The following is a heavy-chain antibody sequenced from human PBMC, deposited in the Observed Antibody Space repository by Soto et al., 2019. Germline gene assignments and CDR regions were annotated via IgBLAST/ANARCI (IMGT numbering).Heavy chain of an antibody. CDR2: IIPIFGTA. CDR3: ASQLGYSYGYYYYYGMDV. J-gene: IGHJ6*02. V-gene: IGHV1-69*13. Sequence: ASVKVSCKASGGTFSSYAISWVRQAPGQGLEWMGGIIPIFGTANYAQKFQGRVTITADESTSTAYMELSSLRSEDTAVYYCASQLGYSYGYYYYYGMDVWGQGTTVTVSS. D-gene: IGHD5-18*01. CDR1: GGTFSSYA.